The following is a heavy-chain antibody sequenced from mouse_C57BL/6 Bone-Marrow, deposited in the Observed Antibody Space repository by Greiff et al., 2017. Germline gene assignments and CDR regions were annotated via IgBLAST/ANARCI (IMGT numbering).Heavy chain of an antibody. Sequence: VKLLESGPGLVKPSQSLFLTCSITGFPITSGYYCIWIRQSPGKPLEWMGYITHSGETFYNPSLQSPISITRETSTNQSFLQLNSVTTEDTAVYYCAGGSVVTSGFAYWGQGTLVTVSA. CDR1: GFPITSGYY. J-gene: IGHJ3*01. V-gene: IGHV12-3*01. D-gene: IGHD2-2*01. CDR2: ITHSGET. CDR3: AGGSVVTSGFAY.